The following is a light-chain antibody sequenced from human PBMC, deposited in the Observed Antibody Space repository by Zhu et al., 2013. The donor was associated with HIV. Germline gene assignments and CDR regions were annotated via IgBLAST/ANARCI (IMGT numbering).Light chain of an antibody. CDR2: DAS. Sequence: EIVLTQSPATLSLSPGERAILSCRASQSVSSYLAWYQQKPGQAPRLLIYDASNRATGIPARFSGSGSGTDFTLTISSLEPEDYALYYCQQRNNWPSITFGQGTRLEIK. V-gene: IGKV3-11*01. CDR3: QQRNNWPSIT. J-gene: IGKJ5*01. CDR1: QSVSSY.